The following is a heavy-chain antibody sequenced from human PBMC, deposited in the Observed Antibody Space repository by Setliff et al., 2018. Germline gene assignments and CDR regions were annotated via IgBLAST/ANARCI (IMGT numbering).Heavy chain of an antibody. J-gene: IGHJ6*03. D-gene: IGHD4-17*01. V-gene: IGHV1-69*10. CDR3: ARGPSPTVTPSRLIYFYHMDV. CDR2: IIPVLGMT. CDR1: GYTFISYG. Sequence: SVKVSCKTSGYTFISYGLSWVRQAPGQGLEWMGAIIPVLGMTDYAQKFQGRLTITADQSTTTVYMELSSLRFDDTALYYCARGPSPTVTPSRLIYFYHMDVWGTGTTVTVSS.